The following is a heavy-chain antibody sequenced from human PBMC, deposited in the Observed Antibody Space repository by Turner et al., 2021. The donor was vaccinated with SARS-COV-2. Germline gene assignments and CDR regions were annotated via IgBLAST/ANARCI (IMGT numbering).Heavy chain of an antibody. CDR3: ATGYAYCGGDCSIYF. Sequence: QVQLVQSGAEVKKPGASVKVSCKASGYTFTGYYMHWVRQAPGQGLEWMGWINPNSGGTNYAQKFQGRVTMTRDTSISTAYMELSSLRSEDTAVYYCATGYAYCGGDCSIYFWGQGTLVTVSS. CDR2: INPNSGGT. D-gene: IGHD2-21*02. J-gene: IGHJ4*02. CDR1: GYTFTGYY. V-gene: IGHV1-2*02.